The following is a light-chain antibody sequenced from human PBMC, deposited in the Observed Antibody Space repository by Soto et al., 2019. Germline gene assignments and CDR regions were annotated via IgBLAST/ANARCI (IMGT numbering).Light chain of an antibody. CDR3: HQYHTYST. CDR2: RTS. J-gene: IGKJ1*01. Sequence: ETVMTQSPATLSVSPGERATLSCRASQTINNNLAWYQQKPGQAPRLLMFRTSTRATGVPARFSVSGSGTEFNLTISSLQSEDFATYYCHQYHTYSTFGQGTKVEIK. V-gene: IGKV3-15*01. CDR1: QTINNN.